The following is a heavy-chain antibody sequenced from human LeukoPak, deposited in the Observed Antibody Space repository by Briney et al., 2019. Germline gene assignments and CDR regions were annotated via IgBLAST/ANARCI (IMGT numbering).Heavy chain of an antibody. CDR3: AGPEVTAPFDAFDI. CDR2: INHSGST. J-gene: IGHJ3*02. D-gene: IGHD2-21*02. V-gene: IGHV4-34*01. Sequence: PSETLSLTCAVYGGSFSGYYWSWIRQPPGKGLEWMGEINHSGSTNYNPSLKSRVTISVDTSKNQFSLKLSSVAAADTAVYYCAGPEVTAPFDAFDIWGQGTMVTVSS. CDR1: GGSFSGYY.